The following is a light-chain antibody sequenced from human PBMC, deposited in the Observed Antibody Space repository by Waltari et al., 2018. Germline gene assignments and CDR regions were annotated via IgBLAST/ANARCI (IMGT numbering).Light chain of an antibody. J-gene: IGKJ4*01. V-gene: IGKV3-15*01. CDR2: GAS. CDR1: QSVSSN. CDR3: QQYNNWPPKALT. Sequence: ELVITQSPATLSVSPGERATLSCRASQSVSSNLAWYQQKPGQAPRLLIYGASTRATGIPARFSGSGSGTEFTLTISSLQSEDFAVYYCQQYNNWPPKALTFGGGTKVEIK.